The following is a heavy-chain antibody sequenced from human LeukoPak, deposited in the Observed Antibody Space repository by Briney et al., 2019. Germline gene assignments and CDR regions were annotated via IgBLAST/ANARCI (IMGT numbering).Heavy chain of an antibody. CDR2: ISAYNGNT. Sequence: ASVKVSCKASGYTFTSYYMHWVRQAPGQGLEWMGWISAYNGNTNYAQKLQGRVTMTTDTSTSTAYMELRSLRSDDTAVYYCARGDPAADWFDPWGQGTLVTVSS. CDR1: GYTFTSYY. J-gene: IGHJ5*02. V-gene: IGHV1-18*04. CDR3: ARGDPAADWFDP. D-gene: IGHD6-25*01.